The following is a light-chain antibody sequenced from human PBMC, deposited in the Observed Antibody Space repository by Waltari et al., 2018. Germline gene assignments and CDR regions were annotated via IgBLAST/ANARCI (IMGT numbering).Light chain of an antibody. CDR3: QQYNTGPPCT. J-gene: IGKJ1*01. CDR2: GAS. Sequence: CRASQSISFNLAWYQQKPGQAPRLLIYGASTRASGIPARFSGNGSGTDFSLTISSLQSEDFAVYFCQQYNTGPPCTFGQGTKVEVK. CDR1: QSISFN. V-gene: IGKV3-15*01.